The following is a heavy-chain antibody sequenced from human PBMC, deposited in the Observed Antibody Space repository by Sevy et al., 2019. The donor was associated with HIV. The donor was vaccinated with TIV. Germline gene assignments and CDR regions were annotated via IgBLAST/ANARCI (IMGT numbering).Heavy chain of an antibody. CDR3: ATWPWGYVHSSSSRCDY. CDR1: GFTFSSYS. J-gene: IGHJ4*01. V-gene: IGHV3-21*01. D-gene: IGHD6-6*01. CDR2: INSSSSYI. Sequence: GGSLRLSCAASGFTFSSYSMNWVRQAPGKGLEWVSSINSSSSYIYYADSVKGRFTISRDNAKNSLYLQMNSLRAEDTAVYYCATWPWGYVHSSSSRCDYWGHGTLVTVSS.